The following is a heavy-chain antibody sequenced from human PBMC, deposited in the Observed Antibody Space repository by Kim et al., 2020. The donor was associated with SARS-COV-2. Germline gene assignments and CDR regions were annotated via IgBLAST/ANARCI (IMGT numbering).Heavy chain of an antibody. J-gene: IGHJ4*02. CDR3: ARGTTVTTGLIDY. Sequence: GGSLRLSCAASGFTFSSYAMHWVRQAPGKGLEWVAVISYDGSNKYYADSVKGRFTISRDNSKNTLYLQMNSLRAEDTAVYYCARGTTVTTGLIDYWGQGTLVTVSS. CDR2: ISYDGSNK. CDR1: GFTFSSYA. D-gene: IGHD4-17*01. V-gene: IGHV3-30*04.